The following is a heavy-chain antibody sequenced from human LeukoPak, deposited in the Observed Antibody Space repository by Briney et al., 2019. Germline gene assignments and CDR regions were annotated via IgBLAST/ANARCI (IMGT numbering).Heavy chain of an antibody. V-gene: IGHV3-21*01. J-gene: IGHJ4*02. CDR2: ISSSSSYI. D-gene: IGHD6-19*01. CDR1: GFTFSSYS. Sequence: GGSLRLSCAASGFTFSSYSMNWVRQAPGKGLEWVSSISSSSSYIYYADSVKGRFTISRDNAKNSLYLQMNSLRAEDTAVYYCARDKRGSGWYHGIDYWGQGTLVTVSS. CDR3: ARDKRGSGWYHGIDY.